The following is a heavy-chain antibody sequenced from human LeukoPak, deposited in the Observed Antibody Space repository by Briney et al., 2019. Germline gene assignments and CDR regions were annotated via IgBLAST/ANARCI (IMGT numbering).Heavy chain of an antibody. CDR3: AKRGVVIRVILVGFHKEAYYFDS. Sequence: PGGSLRLSCAVSGITLSNYGMSWVRQAPGKGLEWVAGISDSGRRTNYADSVKGRFTISRDNPKITLYLQMNSLRAEDTAVYFCAKRGVVIRVILVGFHKEAYYFDSWGQGALVTVSS. J-gene: IGHJ4*02. D-gene: IGHD3-22*01. CDR1: GITLSNYG. CDR2: ISDSGRRT. V-gene: IGHV3-23*01.